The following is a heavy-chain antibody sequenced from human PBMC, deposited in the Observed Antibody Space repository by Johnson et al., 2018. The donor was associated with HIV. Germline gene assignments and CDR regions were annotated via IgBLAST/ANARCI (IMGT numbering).Heavy chain of an antibody. CDR1: GFTFSSYA. Sequence: QVQLVESGGGVVQSGMSLRLSCAASGFTFSSYAMHWVRQAPGKGLEWVAVISYDASNKYYADSVKGRFTISRDNSKNTLYLQMNSLRTEDTAVYYCARVRGGTGHGAFDIWGQGTMVTVSS. CDR3: ARVRGGTGHGAFDI. J-gene: IGHJ3*02. V-gene: IGHV3-30*04. CDR2: ISYDASNK.